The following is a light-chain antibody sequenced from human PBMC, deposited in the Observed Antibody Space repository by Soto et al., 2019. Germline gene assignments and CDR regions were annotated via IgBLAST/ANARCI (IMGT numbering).Light chain of an antibody. J-gene: IGKJ2*01. V-gene: IGKV1-33*01. CDR1: QDISDS. Sequence: DIQMTQSPSSLSASVGDRVTITCQASQDISDSLNWYQQKPGKAPKILIYDASNLETGVPSRFSGSGSAADFTFTISGLQPEDIATYYCQQYVNLPYTFGQGTKLEIK. CDR3: QQYVNLPYT. CDR2: DAS.